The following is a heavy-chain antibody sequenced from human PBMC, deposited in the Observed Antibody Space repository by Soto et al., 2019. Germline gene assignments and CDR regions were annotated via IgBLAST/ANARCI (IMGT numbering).Heavy chain of an antibody. CDR2: IYSGGST. J-gene: IGHJ6*01. V-gene: IGHV3-53*01. D-gene: IGHD4-4*01. CDR1: GFTVSSNY. Sequence: GGSLRLSCAASGFTVSSNYMSWVRQAPGKGLEWVSVIYSGGSTYYADSVKGRFTISRDNSKNTLYLQMNSLRAEDTAVYYCASTDYSNYVYYYYGMDVWGQATTVTVSS. CDR3: ASTDYSNYVYYYYGMDV.